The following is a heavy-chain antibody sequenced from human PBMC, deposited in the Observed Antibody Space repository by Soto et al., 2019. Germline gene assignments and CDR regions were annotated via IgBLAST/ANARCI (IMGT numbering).Heavy chain of an antibody. CDR2: INPNSGGT. CDR1: GYTFTGYY. D-gene: IGHD4-4*01. Sequence: ASVKVSCKASGYTFTGYYMHWVRQAPGQGLEWMGWINPNSGGTNYAQKFQGWVTMTRDTSISTAYMELSRLRSDDTAVYYCARGGVNCSKGYEMDYYYYMDVWGKGTTVTVSS. V-gene: IGHV1-2*04. CDR3: ARGGVNCSKGYEMDYYYYMDV. J-gene: IGHJ6*03.